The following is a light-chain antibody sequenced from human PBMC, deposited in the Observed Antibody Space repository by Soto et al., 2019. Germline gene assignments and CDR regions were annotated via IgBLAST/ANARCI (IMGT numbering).Light chain of an antibody. V-gene: IGKV1-39*01. CDR2: GAS. CDR1: QSISIY. J-gene: IGKJ5*01. Sequence: GDRGSITFRASQSISIYLNWYQLKPGKAPNLLMYGASYLKSGVPTRFSGSGSGTDFTLTISSLQPEDFAIYYCHQTFTSPEITCGKGTRLEIK. CDR3: HQTFTSPEIT.